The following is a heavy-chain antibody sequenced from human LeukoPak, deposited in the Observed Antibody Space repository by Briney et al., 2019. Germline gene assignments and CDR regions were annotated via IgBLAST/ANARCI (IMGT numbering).Heavy chain of an antibody. V-gene: IGHV3-66*01. Sequence: GGSLRLSCAASGFTVSSNYMSWVRQAPGKGLEWVSVIYSGGSTYYADSVKGGFTISRDNSKNTLYLQMNSLRAEDTAVYYCASPILTGYLDYYGMDVWGQGTTVTVSS. CDR1: GFTVSSNY. CDR2: IYSGGST. J-gene: IGHJ6*02. D-gene: IGHD3-9*01. CDR3: ASPILTGYLDYYGMDV.